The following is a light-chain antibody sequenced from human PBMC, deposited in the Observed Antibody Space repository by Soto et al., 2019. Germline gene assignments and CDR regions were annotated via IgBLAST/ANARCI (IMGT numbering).Light chain of an antibody. CDR3: QQYIGLWT. V-gene: IGKV1-5*01. Sequence: DIQLTQSPSTLSASVGDRVTITCRASQTISTFLAWYQQKPGKAPHLLIYGASSLQSGVPSRFSGSGSGTEFTLSISSLQPDDLETYYCQQYIGLWTFGQGTKVDLK. CDR2: GAS. J-gene: IGKJ1*01. CDR1: QTISTF.